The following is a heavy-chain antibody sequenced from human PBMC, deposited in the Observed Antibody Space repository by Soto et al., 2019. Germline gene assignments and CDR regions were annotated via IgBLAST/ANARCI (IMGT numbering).Heavy chain of an antibody. CDR3: ARDQTVGDGYNFAFDI. D-gene: IGHD5-12*01. Sequence: ASVKVSCKASGYTFTSYAMHWVRQAHGQRLEWMGWINAGNGNTKYSQKFQGRVTITRDTSASTAYMELSSLRSEDTAVYYCARDQTVGDGYNFAFDIWGQGTMVTVSS. CDR2: INAGNGNT. V-gene: IGHV1-3*01. CDR1: GYTFTSYA. J-gene: IGHJ3*02.